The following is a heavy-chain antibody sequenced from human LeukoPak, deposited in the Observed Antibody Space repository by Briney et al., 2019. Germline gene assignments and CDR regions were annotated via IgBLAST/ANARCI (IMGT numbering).Heavy chain of an antibody. D-gene: IGHD3-3*01. CDR3: ATSPYVGVVSY. V-gene: IGHV4-59*01. CDR1: GGSISSNY. CDR2: IYYSGST. Sequence: PSETLSLTCTVSGGSISSNYWNWIRQPPGKPLGWIGNIYYSGSTYYNPSLKSRATISVDRSKNQFSLSLISATAADAAMYYCATSPYVGVVSYWGQGTLVTVSS. J-gene: IGHJ4*02.